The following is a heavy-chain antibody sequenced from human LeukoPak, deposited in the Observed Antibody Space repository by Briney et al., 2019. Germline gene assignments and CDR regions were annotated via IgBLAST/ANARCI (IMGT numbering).Heavy chain of an antibody. CDR1: GYTFTSYG. CDR3: ARDGEDCSSSSCLYYYYYYYMDV. CDR2: ISAYNGNT. V-gene: IGHV1-18*01. D-gene: IGHD2-2*01. J-gene: IGHJ6*03. Sequence: ASVNVSCKASGYTFTSYGISWVRQAPGEGVEWMGWISAYNGNTNYAQKLQGGVTMTTERSTSTASMALRSLRSDDTAVFLCARDGEDCSSSSCLYYYYYYYMDVWGKGTTVTVSS.